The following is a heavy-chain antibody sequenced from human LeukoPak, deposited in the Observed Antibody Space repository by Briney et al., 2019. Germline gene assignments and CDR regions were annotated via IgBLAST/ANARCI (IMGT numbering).Heavy chain of an antibody. J-gene: IGHJ4*02. D-gene: IGHD6-19*01. V-gene: IGHV4-59*08. CDR1: GGSISSYY. CDR2: IYYSGST. Sequence: SETLSLTCTVSGGSISSYYWSWIRQPPGKGLEWIGYIYYSGSTNYNPSLKSRVTISVDTSKNQFSLKLSSVTAADTAVYYCARQDSSGWYYFDYWGQGTLVTVSS. CDR3: ARQDSSGWYYFDY.